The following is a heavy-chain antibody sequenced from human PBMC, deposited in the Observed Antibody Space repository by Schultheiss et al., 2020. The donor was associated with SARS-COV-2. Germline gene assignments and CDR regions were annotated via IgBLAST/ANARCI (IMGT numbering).Heavy chain of an antibody. CDR2: IYYSGST. CDR3: AKDLGVGNWFDP. D-gene: IGHD2-21*01. Sequence: GSLRLSCTVSGGSISSYYWSWIRQPPGKGLEWIGYIYYSGSTYYNPSLKSRVTISVDTSKNQFSLKLSSVTAADTAVYYCAKDLGVGNWFDPWGQGTLVTVSS. CDR1: GGSISSYY. J-gene: IGHJ5*02. V-gene: IGHV4-59*01.